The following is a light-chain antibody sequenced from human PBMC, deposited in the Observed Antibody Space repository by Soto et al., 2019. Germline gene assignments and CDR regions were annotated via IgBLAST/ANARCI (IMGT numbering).Light chain of an antibody. V-gene: IGKV1-5*01. J-gene: IGKJ1*01. CDR2: DAS. Sequence: DIQRTQSPSTLSASVGDRVTITCRASESISNWLAWYQEKPGKAPKRLIYDASSLESGVPSRFSGSGSGTEFTLTISSLQPDDFATYHCQQYSSYSWTFGQGTKVDI. CDR1: ESISNW. CDR3: QQYSSYSWT.